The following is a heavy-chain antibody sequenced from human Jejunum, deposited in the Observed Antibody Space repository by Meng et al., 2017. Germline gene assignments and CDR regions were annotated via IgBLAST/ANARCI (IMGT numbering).Heavy chain of an antibody. D-gene: IGHD5-24*01. V-gene: IGHV1-46*01. CDR1: GYTFTSYS. J-gene: IGHJ4*02. CDR3: ARGSDAYNLDY. CDR2: INSGGNRI. Sequence: ASVKVSCKASGYTFTSYSMHWVRQATGQGLEWMGIINSGGNRINYAQKFQGRVTMTRDTSTTAVYMELSSLRSDDTAVYYCARGSDAYNLDYWGQGTLVTVSS.